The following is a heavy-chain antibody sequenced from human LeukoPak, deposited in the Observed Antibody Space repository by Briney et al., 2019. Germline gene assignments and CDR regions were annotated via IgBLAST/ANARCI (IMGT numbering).Heavy chain of an antibody. D-gene: IGHD4-17*01. CDR3: ARDLPDDYGDYGIDY. V-gene: IGHV1-69*01. CDR1: GGTFTSYA. J-gene: IGHJ4*02. CDR2: IIPIFGTA. Sequence: SVKVSCKASGGTFTSYAISWVRQAPGQGLEWMGWIIPIFGTANYAQKFQGRVTITADESTSTAYMELSSLRSEDTAVYYCARDLPDDYGDYGIDYWGQGTLVTVSS.